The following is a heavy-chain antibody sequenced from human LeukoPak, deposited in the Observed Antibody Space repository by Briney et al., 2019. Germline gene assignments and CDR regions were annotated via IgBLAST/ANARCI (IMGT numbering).Heavy chain of an antibody. CDR1: GGSISSYY. CDR3: ARVPRVWGSGRYHYYGMDV. Sequence: SEALSLTCTVSGGSISSYYWSWIRQPPGKGLEWIGYIYYSGSTNYNPSLKSRVTISVDTSKNQFSLKLSSVTAADTAVYYCARVPRVWGSGRYHYYGMDVWGQGTTVTVSS. CDR2: IYYSGST. V-gene: IGHV4-59*01. D-gene: IGHD3-10*01. J-gene: IGHJ6*02.